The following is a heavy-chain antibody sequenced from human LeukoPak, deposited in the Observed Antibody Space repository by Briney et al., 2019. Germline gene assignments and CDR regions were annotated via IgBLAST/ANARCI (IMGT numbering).Heavy chain of an antibody. J-gene: IGHJ5*02. CDR2: IYTSGST. Sequence: PSETLSLTCTVPGYSISSGYYWGWIRQPAGKGLEWIGRIYTSGSTNYNPSLKSRVTMSVDTSKNQFSLKLSSVTAADTAVYYCATSLSSSWFNWFDPWGQGTLVTVSS. CDR1: GYSISSGYY. V-gene: IGHV4-4*07. CDR3: ATSLSSSWFNWFDP. D-gene: IGHD6-13*01.